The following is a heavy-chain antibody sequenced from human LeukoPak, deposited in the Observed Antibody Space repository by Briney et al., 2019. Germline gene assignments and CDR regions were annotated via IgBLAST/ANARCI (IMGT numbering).Heavy chain of an antibody. J-gene: IGHJ4*02. V-gene: IGHV3-9*01. D-gene: IGHD3-22*01. Sequence: GGSLRLSCAASEITFEDYAMHWVRQAPGKGLEWVSGISWNSGSIAYADPVKGRFTISRDNAKNSLYLQMNSLRAEDTAVHYCARDPYPYDSSGWVDYWGQGTLVTVSS. CDR1: EITFEDYA. CDR2: ISWNSGSI. CDR3: ARDPYPYDSSGWVDY.